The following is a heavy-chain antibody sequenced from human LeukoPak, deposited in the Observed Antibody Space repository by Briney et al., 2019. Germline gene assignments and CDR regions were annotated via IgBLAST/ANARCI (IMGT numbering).Heavy chain of an antibody. CDR1: GGSISSYY. Sequence: PSETLSLTCTVSGGSISSYYWSWLRQPPGKGLEWIGYIYYSGSTNYNPSLKSRVTISVDTSKNQFSLKLSSVTAADTAVYYCARKVELSDAFDIWGQGTMVTVSS. J-gene: IGHJ3*02. CDR3: ARKVELSDAFDI. V-gene: IGHV4-59*01. D-gene: IGHD1-26*01. CDR2: IYYSGST.